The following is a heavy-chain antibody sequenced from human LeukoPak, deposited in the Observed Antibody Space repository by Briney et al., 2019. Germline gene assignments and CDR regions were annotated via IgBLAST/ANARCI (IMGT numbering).Heavy chain of an antibody. J-gene: IGHJ4*02. CDR2: ISYDGGNK. CDR1: GFTFSSYA. V-gene: IGHV3-30-3*01. Sequence: GGSLRLSCAASGFTFSSYAMHWVRQAPGKGLEWVAVISYDGGNKYYADSVKGRFTISRDNSKNTLYLQMNSLRAEDTAVYYCATEQWLVFGYWGQGTLVTVSS. D-gene: IGHD6-19*01. CDR3: ATEQWLVFGY.